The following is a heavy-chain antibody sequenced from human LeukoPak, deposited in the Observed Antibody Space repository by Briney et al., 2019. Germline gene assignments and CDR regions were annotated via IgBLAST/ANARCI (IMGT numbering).Heavy chain of an antibody. D-gene: IGHD5-12*01. V-gene: IGHV3-74*01. Sequence: PGGSLRLSCAASGFTFNRHWMHWVRQAPGKGPVWLSRINSDGSSISYADSVKGRFTISRDNAKNTLLLQMNSLSVDDTAVYYCASRTYEDYFDYWGQGALVTVSS. CDR1: GFTFNRHW. CDR2: INSDGSSI. CDR3: ASRTYEDYFDY. J-gene: IGHJ4*02.